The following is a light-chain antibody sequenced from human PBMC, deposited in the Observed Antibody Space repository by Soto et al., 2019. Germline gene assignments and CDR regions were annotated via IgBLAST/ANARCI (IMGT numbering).Light chain of an antibody. V-gene: IGLV1-47*02. Sequence: QSVLTQPPSASGTPGQSVTISCSGSSSNIGSNSVYWYQQLPGAAPKLLIYSTYRRPSGVPDRFSASKSGTSASLAISGLRSEDEADYYRAAWDDSLSGPGVFGGGTKLTVL. CDR1: SSNIGSNS. CDR3: AAWDDSLSGPGV. CDR2: STY. J-gene: IGLJ2*01.